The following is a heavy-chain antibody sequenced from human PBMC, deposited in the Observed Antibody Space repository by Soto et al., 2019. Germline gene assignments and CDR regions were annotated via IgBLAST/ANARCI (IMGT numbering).Heavy chain of an antibody. D-gene: IGHD5-12*01. CDR3: AKDQKAGIVATTYYFDY. CDR2: IIGSGGST. Sequence: GGSLRLSCAASGFTFSSYAMSWVRQAPGKGLEWVSVIIGSGGSTYYADSVKGRFTISRDNSKNTLYLQMNSLRAEDTAVYYCAKDQKAGIVATTYYFDYWGQGTLVTVSS. J-gene: IGHJ4*02. V-gene: IGHV3-23*01. CDR1: GFTFSSYA.